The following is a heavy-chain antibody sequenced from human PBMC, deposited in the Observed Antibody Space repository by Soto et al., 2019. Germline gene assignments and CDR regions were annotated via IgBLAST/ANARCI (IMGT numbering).Heavy chain of an antibody. CDR2: INHSGST. J-gene: IGHJ4*02. CDR1: GGSFSGYY. V-gene: IGHV4-34*01. CDR3: ARGKSGATLFDY. Sequence: SETLSLTCAVYGGSFSGYYWSWIRQPPGKGLEWIGEINHSGSTNYNPSLKSRVTISVDTSKNQFSLKLSSVTAADTAVYYCARGKSGATLFDYWGQGTLVTVSS. D-gene: IGHD1-26*01.